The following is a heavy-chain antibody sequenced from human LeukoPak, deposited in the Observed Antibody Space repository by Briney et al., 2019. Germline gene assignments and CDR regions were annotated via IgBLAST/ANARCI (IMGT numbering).Heavy chain of an antibody. CDR2: IYHSGST. CDR1: GYSISSGYY. J-gene: IGHJ4*02. D-gene: IGHD5-18*01. Sequence: SETLSLTCTVSGYSISSGYYWGWIRQPPGKGLEWIGSIYHSGSTYYNPSLKSRVTISVDTSKNQFSLKLSSVTAADTAVYYCARTAGYGPTTYYFDYWGQGTLVTVSS. CDR3: ARTAGYGPTTYYFDY. V-gene: IGHV4-38-2*02.